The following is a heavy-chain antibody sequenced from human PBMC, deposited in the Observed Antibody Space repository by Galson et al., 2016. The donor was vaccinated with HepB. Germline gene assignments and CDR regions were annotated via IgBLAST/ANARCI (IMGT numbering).Heavy chain of an antibody. CDR3: ARVMVRGTHCLDV. CDR1: RDSFTGYW. Sequence: QSGAAAKKPGESLKISCQGSRDSFTGYWIAWVRQMPGKGLGRKVIMYPGDSDATYSPTFQGDVTFSADKTTTTAYLQWSSLTVVDSAIYYCARVMVRGTHCLDVWGQGTVVTVSS. J-gene: IGHJ4*02. CDR2: MYPGDSDA. V-gene: IGHV5-51*01. D-gene: IGHD3-10*01.